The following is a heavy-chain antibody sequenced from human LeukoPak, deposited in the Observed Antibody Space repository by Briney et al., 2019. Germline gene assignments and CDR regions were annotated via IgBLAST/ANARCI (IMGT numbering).Heavy chain of an antibody. J-gene: IGHJ4*02. D-gene: IGHD3-10*01. Sequence: SETLSLTCTVSGGSIDNHYWSWIRQPPGKGLEWIGYIYYSGSTNYSPSLKSRVTISVDRSKNQFSLRLSSVTAADTAVYYCARDHYYGSGSYYAYWGQGILVTVSS. CDR3: ARDHYYGSGSYYAY. CDR2: IYYSGST. CDR1: GGSIDNHY. V-gene: IGHV4-59*11.